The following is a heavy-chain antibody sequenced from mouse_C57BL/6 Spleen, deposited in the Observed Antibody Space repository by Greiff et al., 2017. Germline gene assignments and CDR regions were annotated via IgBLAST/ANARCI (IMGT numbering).Heavy chain of an antibody. CDR1: GYTFTSYW. CDR3: ARSVYYDYEDY. CDR2: IHPNSGST. Sequence: VKLQESGAELVKPGASVKLSCKASGYTFTSYWMHWVKQRPGQGLEWIGMIHPNSGSTNYNEKFKSKATLTVDKSSSTAYMQLSSLTSEDSAVYYCARSVYYDYEDYWGQGTTLTVSS. V-gene: IGHV1-64*01. D-gene: IGHD2-4*01. J-gene: IGHJ2*01.